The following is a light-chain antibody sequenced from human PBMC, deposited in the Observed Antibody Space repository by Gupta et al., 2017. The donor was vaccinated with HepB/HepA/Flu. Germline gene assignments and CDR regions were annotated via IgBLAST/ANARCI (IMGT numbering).Light chain of an antibody. CDR3: QVWDTTSDHVV. Sequence: SSVLTQPPSVSVAPGKTASITCGGDNIGSKSVHWYQQKPGQAPVMVVYDDSDRPSGIPDRFSGSNSGNTATLTISRVEAGDEADYYCQVWDTTSDHVVFGGGTKLTVL. CDR2: DDS. V-gene: IGLV3-21*03. J-gene: IGLJ2*01. CDR1: NIGSKS.